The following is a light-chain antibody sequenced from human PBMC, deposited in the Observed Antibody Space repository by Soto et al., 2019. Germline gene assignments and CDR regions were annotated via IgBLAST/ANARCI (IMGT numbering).Light chain of an antibody. CDR2: SAS. J-gene: IGKJ2*01. V-gene: IGKV1-39*01. Sequence: DIQMTQSPSSLSASVGDRVTITCRSSQSIDNRLNWYQQKPGRAPKLLISSASTLQSGVPSRFSGSGSVTDFSLTISSLQPEASATYYCQQSYRTPPDTFGQGTKVEV. CDR3: QQSYRTPPDT. CDR1: QSIDNR.